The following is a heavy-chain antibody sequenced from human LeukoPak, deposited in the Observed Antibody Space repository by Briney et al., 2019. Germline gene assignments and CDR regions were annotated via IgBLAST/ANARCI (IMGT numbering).Heavy chain of an antibody. CDR1: GASISPNY. D-gene: IGHD3-10*01. J-gene: IGHJ4*02. CDR2: IYYSGST. Sequence: SETLSLTCTVPGASISPNYWSWIRQPPGKGLEWIGYIYYSGSTNYNPSLKSRVTISVDTSKNQLSLKLSSVTAADTAVYYCARGHYGSGTGTYPDWGQGTLVTVSS. CDR3: ARGHYGSGTGTYPD. V-gene: IGHV4-59*01.